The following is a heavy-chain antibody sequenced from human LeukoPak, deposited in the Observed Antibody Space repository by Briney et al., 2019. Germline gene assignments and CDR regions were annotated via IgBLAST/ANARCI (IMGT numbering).Heavy chain of an antibody. CDR3: ARDTGHNFDY. V-gene: IGHV3-30*04. D-gene: IGHD2-8*02. Sequence: GGSLRLSCAASGFTFSSYAMHWVRQAPGKGLEWVAVISYDGSNKYYADSVKGRFTTSRDNSKNTLYLQMNSLRAEDTAVYYCARDTGHNFDYRGQGTLVTVSS. CDR2: ISYDGSNK. CDR1: GFTFSSYA. J-gene: IGHJ4*02.